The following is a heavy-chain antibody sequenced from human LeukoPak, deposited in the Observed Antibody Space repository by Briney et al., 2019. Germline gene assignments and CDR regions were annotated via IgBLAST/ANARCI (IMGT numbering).Heavy chain of an antibody. J-gene: IGHJ3*02. Sequence: SETLSLTCAVSGGSISSGGYSWSWIRQPPGKGLEWIGYIYHSGSIYYNPSLKSRVTISVDRSKNQFSLKLSSVTAADTAVYYCARGGYYVLDAFDIWGQGTMVTVSS. CDR3: ARGGYYVLDAFDI. CDR1: GGSISSGGYS. V-gene: IGHV4-30-2*01. D-gene: IGHD3-10*02. CDR2: IYHSGSI.